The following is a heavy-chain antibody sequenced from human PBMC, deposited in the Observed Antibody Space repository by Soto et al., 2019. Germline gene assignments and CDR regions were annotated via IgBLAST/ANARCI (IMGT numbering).Heavy chain of an antibody. V-gene: IGHV3-23*01. Sequence: EVQLLESGGGLVQPGGALRLSCAASGFTFSSYAMSWVRQAPGKGLEWVSAISGSGGSTYYADSVKGRFTISRENSKNTLYLQMNSLRDEETAVYYWAKDQEEEGDSWGQGTLVTVSS. CDR2: ISGSGGST. CDR1: GFTFSSYA. CDR3: AKDQEEEGDS. J-gene: IGHJ5*01.